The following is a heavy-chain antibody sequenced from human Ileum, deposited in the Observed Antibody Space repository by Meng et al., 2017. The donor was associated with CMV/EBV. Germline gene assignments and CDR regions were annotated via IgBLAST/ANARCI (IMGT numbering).Heavy chain of an antibody. Sequence: GGSLRLSGAASGFTFSSYHMHWVRQAPGKGLGWVALISFDGGNEINKYYADSVKGRFTIYRDLSKNTLHLQMNSLRVEDTAVYYCANTYDFWSGYPYGMDVWGQGTTVTVSS. D-gene: IGHD3-3*01. J-gene: IGHJ6*02. CDR3: ANTYDFWSGYPYGMDV. CDR2: ISFDGGNEINK. CDR1: GFTFSSYH. V-gene: IGHV3-30-3*01.